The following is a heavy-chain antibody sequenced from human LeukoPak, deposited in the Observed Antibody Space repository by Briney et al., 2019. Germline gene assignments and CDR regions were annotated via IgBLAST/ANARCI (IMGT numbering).Heavy chain of an antibody. Sequence: GGSLRLSCTASGFTFSSFAMSWVRQAPGKGLEWVSAISGSGGSAYYADSVKGRFTISRDNSENTLFLQMNSLRADDTAVYYCAKPYRSGWYYFDCWGLGIRSPSPQ. CDR1: GFTFSSFA. D-gene: IGHD6-19*01. V-gene: IGHV3-23*01. J-gene: IGHJ4*02. CDR3: AKPYRSGWYYFDC. CDR2: ISGSGGSA.